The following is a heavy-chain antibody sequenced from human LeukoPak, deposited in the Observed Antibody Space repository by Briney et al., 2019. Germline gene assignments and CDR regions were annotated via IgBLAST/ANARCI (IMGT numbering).Heavy chain of an antibody. CDR1: GYTFTSYS. D-gene: IGHD3-3*01. J-gene: IGHJ5*02. CDR2: VNPSGGVT. Sequence: ASVKVSCKASGYTFTSYSMHWVRQAPGQGLEWMGIVNPSGGVTSYAQEFRGRVTMTRDTSTSTVYMELSSLRSEDTAVYYCARDLRGTIFGYRFDPWGQGTLVTVSS. CDR3: ARDLRGTIFGYRFDP. V-gene: IGHV1-46*01.